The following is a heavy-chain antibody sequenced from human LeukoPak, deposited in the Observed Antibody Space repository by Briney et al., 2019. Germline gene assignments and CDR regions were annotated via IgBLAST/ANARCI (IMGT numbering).Heavy chain of an antibody. J-gene: IGHJ4*02. CDR3: AKGGELGKRYFDY. CDR1: GFIFSSYA. Sequence: GGSLRLSCAASGFIFSSYAMSWVRQPPGKGLQWVSAISGSGGSTNYADSVKGRFTISRDNSKNTLYLQMNSLRAEDTAVYYCAKGGELGKRYFDYWGQGTLVTVSS. D-gene: IGHD7-27*01. V-gene: IGHV3-23*01. CDR2: ISGSGGST.